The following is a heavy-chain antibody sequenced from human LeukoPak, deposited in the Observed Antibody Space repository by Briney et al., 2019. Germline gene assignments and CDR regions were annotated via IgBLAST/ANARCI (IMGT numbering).Heavy chain of an antibody. CDR3: ARDRDGYNGGDY. D-gene: IGHD5-24*01. Sequence: GASVTVSCKASGYTFTGYYMHWVRQAPGQGLEWMGIIKPSGGSTNYAQNFQGRVTMTRDTSTSTAYMELRSLRSDDTAVYYCARDRDGYNGGDYWGQGTLVTVSS. CDR2: IKPSGGST. CDR1: GYTFTGYY. V-gene: IGHV1-46*01. J-gene: IGHJ4*02.